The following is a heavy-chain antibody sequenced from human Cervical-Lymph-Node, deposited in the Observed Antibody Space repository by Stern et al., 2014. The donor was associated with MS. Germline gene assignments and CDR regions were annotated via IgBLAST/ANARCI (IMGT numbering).Heavy chain of an antibody. CDR3: ARGDRFNEYDAFDI. Sequence: VQLVQSGAEVKKPGASVKVSCKASGYTFIGYYMHWVRQAPGQGLEWMGWINPNSGGTNYAQKFQGRVIMTRDTSISTAYMDLSRLTSDDTAVYYCARGDRFNEYDAFDIWGQGTMVTVSS. J-gene: IGHJ3*02. CDR1: GYTFIGYY. CDR2: INPNSGGT. D-gene: IGHD3-22*01. V-gene: IGHV1-2*02.